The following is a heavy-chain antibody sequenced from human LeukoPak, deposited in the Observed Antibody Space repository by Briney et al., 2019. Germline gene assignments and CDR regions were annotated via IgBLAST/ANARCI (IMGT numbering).Heavy chain of an antibody. CDR2: ISSSSSYI. CDR3: ARDLAKSSSSPVY. Sequence: AGGSLRLSCAASGFTFSSYSMNWVRQAPGKGLEWVSSISSSSSYIYYADSVKGRFTISRDNAKNSLYLHMNSLRAEDTAVYYCARDLAKSSSSPVYWGQGTLVTVSS. CDR1: GFTFSSYS. J-gene: IGHJ4*02. D-gene: IGHD6-6*01. V-gene: IGHV3-21*01.